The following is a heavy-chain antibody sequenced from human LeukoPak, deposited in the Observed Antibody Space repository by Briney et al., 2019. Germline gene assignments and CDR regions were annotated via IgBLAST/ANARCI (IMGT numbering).Heavy chain of an antibody. Sequence: GGSLRLSCAASGFTFSSYAMSWVRQAPGKGLEWVSAISGSGGSTYYADSVEGRFTISRDNSKNTLYLQMNSLRAEDTAVYYCAKGNDFWSGYLDWGQGTLVTVSS. CDR1: GFTFSSYA. D-gene: IGHD3-3*01. CDR3: AKGNDFWSGYLD. CDR2: ISGSGGST. J-gene: IGHJ4*02. V-gene: IGHV3-23*01.